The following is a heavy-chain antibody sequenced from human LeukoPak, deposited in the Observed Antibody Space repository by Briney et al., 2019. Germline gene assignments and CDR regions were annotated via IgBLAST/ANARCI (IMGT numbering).Heavy chain of an antibody. CDR2: IYYSGST. J-gene: IGHJ3*02. D-gene: IGHD1-26*01. CDR1: GGSISSYY. Sequence: SETLSLTCTVSGGSISSYYWSWIRQPPGKGLEWIGYIYYSGSTNYNPSLKSRVTISVDTSKNQFSLKLSPVTAADTAVYYCARGRIVGAATAFDIWGQGTMVTVSS. CDR3: ARGRIVGAATAFDI. V-gene: IGHV4-59*12.